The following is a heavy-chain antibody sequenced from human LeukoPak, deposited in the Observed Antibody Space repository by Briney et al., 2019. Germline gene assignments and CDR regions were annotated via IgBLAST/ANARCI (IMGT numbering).Heavy chain of an antibody. J-gene: IGHJ4*02. D-gene: IGHD1-26*01. V-gene: IGHV3-23*01. Sequence: PGGSLRLSCAASGFTFSSYAMSWVRQAPGKGLEWVSGISASGGGTYYADSVKGRFTISRDNSKNTLYLQMNSLRAEDTAVYYCAKECVSGSYHLNSLDYWGQGTLVTVSS. CDR3: AKECVSGSYHLNSLDY. CDR1: GFTFSSYA. CDR2: ISASGGGT.